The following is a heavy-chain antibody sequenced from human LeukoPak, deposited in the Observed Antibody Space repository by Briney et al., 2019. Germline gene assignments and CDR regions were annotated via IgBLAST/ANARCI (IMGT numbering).Heavy chain of an antibody. CDR1: GNTITSYD. V-gene: IGHV1-8*01. CDR3: ARGRGIRTMVVMGY. D-gene: IGHD4-23*01. CDR2: MNPNSGNT. Sequence: ASEKVSCKASGNTITSYDIYGVRQATGQGLEWMRCMNPNSGNTGYAQKFQGRVTMTRNTSISTAYMELSSLRSEDTAVYYCARGRGIRTMVVMGYWGQGTLVTVSP. J-gene: IGHJ4*02.